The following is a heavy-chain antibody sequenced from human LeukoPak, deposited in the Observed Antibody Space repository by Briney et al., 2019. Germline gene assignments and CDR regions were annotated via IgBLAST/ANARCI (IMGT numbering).Heavy chain of an antibody. Sequence: GGSLRLSCAASGFTITDHHMDWVRQAPGKGMEWVGRSQTTKPNSCTTEYAASVKGRFTISRDDSKNSLYLQLNSLKTGDTAVYYCVRVATTSSGWYHFDNWGQGTLVNVSS. CDR3: VRVATTSSGWYHFDN. CDR2: SQTTKPNSCTT. J-gene: IGHJ4*02. D-gene: IGHD6-13*01. CDR1: GFTITDHH. V-gene: IGHV3-72*01.